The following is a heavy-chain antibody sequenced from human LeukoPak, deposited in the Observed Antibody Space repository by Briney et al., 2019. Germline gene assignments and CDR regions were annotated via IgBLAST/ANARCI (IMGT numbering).Heavy chain of an antibody. CDR3: AKWGDYDVLTGYYVPDY. CDR1: GFTFSNYA. V-gene: IGHV3-23*01. D-gene: IGHD3-9*01. J-gene: IGHJ4*02. Sequence: GGSLRLSCAASGFTFSNYAMSWVRQAPRKGLEWVSAILGSGGSTYYADSVKGRFTVSRDNSKSTLYLQMNSLRAEDTALYYCAKWGDYDVLTGYYVPDYWGQGTLVTVSS. CDR2: ILGSGGST.